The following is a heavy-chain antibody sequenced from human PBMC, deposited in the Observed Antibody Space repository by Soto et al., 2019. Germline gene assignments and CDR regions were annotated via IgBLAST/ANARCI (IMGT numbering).Heavy chain of an antibody. CDR3: ARAQGYCISTSCYTDYYYYGMDV. CDR2: INPNSGGT. CDR1: GYTFTGYY. D-gene: IGHD2-2*02. Sequence: ASVKVSCKASGYTFTGYYMHWVRQAPGQGLEWMGWINPNSGGTNYAQKFQGWVTMTRDTSISTAYMELSRLRSDDTAVYYCARAQGYCISTSCYTDYYYYGMDVWGQGTTVTV. J-gene: IGHJ6*02. V-gene: IGHV1-2*04.